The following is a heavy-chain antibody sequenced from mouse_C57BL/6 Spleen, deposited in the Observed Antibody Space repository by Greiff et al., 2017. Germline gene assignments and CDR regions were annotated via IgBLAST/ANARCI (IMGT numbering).Heavy chain of an antibody. CDR1: GYSITSGYD. CDR2: ISYSGSP. Sequence: ESGPGMVKPSQSLSLTCTVTGYSITSGYDWHWIRHFPGNILAWMGYISYSGSPNYNPSLKSRISITHDPSKNHFFLKVNSVTTRHTATYSFAKSYYSTCFAYWGQGTLVTVSA. CDR3: AKSYYSTCFAY. D-gene: IGHD2-5*01. J-gene: IGHJ3*01. V-gene: IGHV3-1*01.